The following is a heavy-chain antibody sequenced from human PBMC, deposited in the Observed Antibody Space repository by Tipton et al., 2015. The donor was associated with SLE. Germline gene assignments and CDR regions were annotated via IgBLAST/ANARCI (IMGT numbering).Heavy chain of an antibody. J-gene: IGHJ2*01. D-gene: IGHD3-10*01. CDR2: MNPNSGKT. Sequence: QSGAEVKKPGASVKVSCKASGYTFTSYDIYWVRQATGQGLEWMGWMNPNSGKTGYAQKLQGRVTMTTDTSTSTAYMELRSLRSDDTAVYYCARDGGLLWFRDRRYFDLWGRGTLVTASS. CDR1: GYTFTSYD. CDR3: ARDGGLLWFRDRRYFDL. V-gene: IGHV1-8*01.